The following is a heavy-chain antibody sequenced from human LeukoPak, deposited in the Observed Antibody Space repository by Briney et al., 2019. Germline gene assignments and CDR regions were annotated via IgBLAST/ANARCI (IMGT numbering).Heavy chain of an antibody. CDR3: ARDPAPPGYSSSWYTGDDAFDI. CDR1: GFTFSSCS. Sequence: GGSLRLSCAASGFTFSSCSMNWVRQAPGKGLEWVSSISSSSSYIYYADSVKGRFTISRDNAKNSLYLQMNSLRAEDTAVYYCARDPAPPGYSSSWYTGDDAFDIWGQGTMVTVSS. J-gene: IGHJ3*02. D-gene: IGHD6-13*01. V-gene: IGHV3-21*01. CDR2: ISSSSSYI.